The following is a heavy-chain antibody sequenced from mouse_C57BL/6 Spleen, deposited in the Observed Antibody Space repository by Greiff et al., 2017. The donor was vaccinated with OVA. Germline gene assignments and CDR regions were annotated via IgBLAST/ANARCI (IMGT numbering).Heavy chain of an antibody. Sequence: QVQLQQPGAELVKPGASVKLSCKASGYTFTSYWMHWVKQRPGRGPEWIGRIDPNSGGTKYNEKFKSKATLTVDKPSSTAYMRLSSLTSEDSAVYYCARWGGFYAMDYWGQGTSVTVSS. CDR2: IDPNSGGT. CDR3: ARWGGFYAMDY. V-gene: IGHV1-72*01. CDR1: GYTFTSYW. J-gene: IGHJ4*01.